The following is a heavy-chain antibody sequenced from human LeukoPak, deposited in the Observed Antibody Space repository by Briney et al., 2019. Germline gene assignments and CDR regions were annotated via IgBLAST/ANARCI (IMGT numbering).Heavy chain of an antibody. V-gene: IGHV4-39*01. CDR3: VRLVTGFCSGVSCYSDHYYFYMDV. J-gene: IGHJ6*03. CDR2: LYYSGST. D-gene: IGHD2-15*01. Sequence: PSETLSLTCTVSGGSISSSSYYWGWIRQPPGKGLEWIGSLYYSGSTYYNPSPKSRVTISVDTSKNQFSLRLSSVTAADTAVYYCVRLVTGFCSGVSCYSDHYYFYMDVWVKGTTVTVSS. CDR1: GGSISSSSYY.